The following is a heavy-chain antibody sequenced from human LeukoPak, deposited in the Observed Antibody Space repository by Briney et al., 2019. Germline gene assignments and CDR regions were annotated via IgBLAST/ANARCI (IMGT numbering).Heavy chain of an antibody. Sequence: SETLSLTCAVSGGSISSSNWWSWVRQPPGKGLEWIGKIYHSGSTNYNPSLKSRVTISVDKSKNQFSLKLTSVTAADTAVYYCAREASNQLLYVGGFDYWGQGTLVTVSS. J-gene: IGHJ4*02. CDR2: IYHSGST. CDR3: AREASNQLLYVGGFDY. CDR1: GGSISSSNW. V-gene: IGHV4-4*02. D-gene: IGHD2-2*02.